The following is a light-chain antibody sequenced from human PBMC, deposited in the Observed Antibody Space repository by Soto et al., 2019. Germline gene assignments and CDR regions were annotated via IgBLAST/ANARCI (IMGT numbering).Light chain of an antibody. Sequence: TTAAATQTVSTGERAPLSCRASQSISSYLAWYQQKPGQAPRLLIYGASSRATGIPDMFSGSRPGTDFTVTSSRLEPEDFAVDYWPKYGSSPPTPFGQGTRLEIK. V-gene: IGKV3-20*01. CDR1: QSISSY. CDR2: GAS. J-gene: IGKJ5*01. CDR3: PKYGSSPPTP.